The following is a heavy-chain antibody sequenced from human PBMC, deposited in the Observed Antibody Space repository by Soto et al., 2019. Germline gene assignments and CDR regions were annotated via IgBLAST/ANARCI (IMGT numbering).Heavy chain of an antibody. CDR1: GLAFSNYG. D-gene: IGHD2-15*01. Sequence: SLRLSCAASGLAFSNYGMTWVRQAPGKGLEWVSAISGGGGSTYYADSVRGRFTISRDNSRNTLFLQMNSLRADDTAFYYCAKQAIAVVVATTDWYFDLWGRGTLVTVSS. CDR3: AKQAIAVVVATTDWYFDL. J-gene: IGHJ2*01. V-gene: IGHV3-23*01. CDR2: ISGGGGST.